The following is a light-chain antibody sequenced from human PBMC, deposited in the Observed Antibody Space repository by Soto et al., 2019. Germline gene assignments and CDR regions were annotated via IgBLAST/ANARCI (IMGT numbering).Light chain of an antibody. Sequence: DIQMTQSPSTLSASVGDRVTITCRASQTISSWLAWYQQKPGKAPNLLIYDASTLERGVPSRFSGTGSGTEFTLTIDRLRPDDFATYYCQQYHTSSITFGQGTRLEI. CDR1: QTISSW. V-gene: IGKV1-5*01. J-gene: IGKJ5*01. CDR2: DAS. CDR3: QQYHTSSIT.